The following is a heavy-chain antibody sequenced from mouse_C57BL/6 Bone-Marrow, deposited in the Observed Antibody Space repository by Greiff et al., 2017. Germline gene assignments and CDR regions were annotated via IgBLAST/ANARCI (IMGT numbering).Heavy chain of an antibody. J-gene: IGHJ4*01. CDR3: AKPFYYAIDD. CDR1: GYTFTSYC. CDR2: IYPNSGST. V-gene: IGHV1-64*01. Sequence: QVQLKQSGAALVKPGASVKLSCKASGYTFTSYCMHWVKQRSGQGLEWIGMIYPNSGSTNYNEKFKSKATLTVDKSSRTVYMQLSSLTSEDSVVYYCAKPFYYAIDDWGTGTTVTVSS.